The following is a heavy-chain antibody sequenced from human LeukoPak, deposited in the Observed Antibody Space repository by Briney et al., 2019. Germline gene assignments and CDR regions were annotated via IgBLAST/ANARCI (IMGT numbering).Heavy chain of an antibody. Sequence: ASVKVPCTVSGYTLTELSMHWVRQAPGKGLEWMGGFDPEDGETIYAQKFQGRVTMTEDTSTDTAYMELSSLRSEDTAVYYCATDTGDSSGWYMGSGWFDPWGQGTLVTVSS. CDR3: ATDTGDSSGWYMGSGWFDP. J-gene: IGHJ5*02. CDR2: FDPEDGET. D-gene: IGHD6-19*01. CDR1: GYTLTELS. V-gene: IGHV1-24*01.